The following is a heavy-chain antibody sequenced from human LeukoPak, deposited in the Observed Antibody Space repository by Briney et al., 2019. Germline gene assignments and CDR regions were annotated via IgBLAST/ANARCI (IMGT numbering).Heavy chain of an antibody. CDR2: IYYSGST. CDR3: ASHPVRLERRSWFDP. V-gene: IGHV4-59*08. D-gene: IGHD1-1*01. Sequence: SETLSLTCTVSGGSISSYYWSWIRQPPGKGLEWIGYIYYSGSTNYNPSLKSRVTISVDTSKNQFSLKLSSVTAADTAVYYCASHPVRLERRSWFDPWGQGTLVTVSS. J-gene: IGHJ5*02. CDR1: GGSISSYY.